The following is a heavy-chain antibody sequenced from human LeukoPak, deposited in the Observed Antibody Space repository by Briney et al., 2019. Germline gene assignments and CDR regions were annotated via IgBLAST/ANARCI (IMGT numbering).Heavy chain of an antibody. Sequence: SQTLSLTCTVSGGSISSGSYYWSWIRQPAGKGLEWIGRIYTSGSTNYNPSLKSRVTISVDTSKNQFSLKLSSVTAADTAVYYYASTSPAKIAAAGTLLYWGQGTLVTVSS. J-gene: IGHJ4*02. CDR2: IYTSGST. D-gene: IGHD6-13*01. V-gene: IGHV4-61*02. CDR3: ASTSPAKIAAAGTLLY. CDR1: GGSISSGSYY.